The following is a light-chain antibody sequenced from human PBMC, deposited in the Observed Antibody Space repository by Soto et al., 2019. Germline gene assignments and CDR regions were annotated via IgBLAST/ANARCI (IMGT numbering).Light chain of an antibody. Sequence: DIQMTQSPSTLAASVGDRVTITFRASQSISSWLAWYQQKPGKAPKILIYKASSLESGVPSRFRGSGSGTEFTLTISSLKPDDFATYYCQQYNSYSRTFGQGTKVDIK. V-gene: IGKV1-5*03. CDR3: QQYNSYSRT. CDR1: QSISSW. CDR2: KAS. J-gene: IGKJ1*01.